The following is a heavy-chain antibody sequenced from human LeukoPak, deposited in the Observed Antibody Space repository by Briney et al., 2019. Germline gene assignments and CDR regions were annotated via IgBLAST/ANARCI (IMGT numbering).Heavy chain of an antibody. CDR3: AKDGTGGYYYLDY. V-gene: IGHV3-30*18. CDR2: ILYDGSNE. CDR1: GFTFSSLG. Sequence: PGTSLRLSCAASGFTFSSLGMHWVRQAPGMGLEWVALILYDGSNEYYADSVQGRFTISRDSSRNTLYLQMNSLRAEDTAVYYCAKDGTGGYYYLDYWGQGTLVTASS. D-gene: IGHD3-22*01. J-gene: IGHJ4*02.